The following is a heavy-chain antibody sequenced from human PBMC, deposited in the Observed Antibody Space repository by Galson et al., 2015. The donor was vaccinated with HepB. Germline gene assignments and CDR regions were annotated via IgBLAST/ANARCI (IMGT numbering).Heavy chain of an antibody. CDR1: RFTFSTYG. D-gene: IGHD6-13*01. CDR2: ISYDESIT. CDR3: AKDRTPGCSNGWYDY. J-gene: IGHJ4*02. V-gene: IGHV3-30*18. Sequence: SLRLSCAASRFTFSTYGMHWVRQAPGKGLEWVAIISYDESITYYADSVKGRFTISRDNSKNTLYLQMNSLRAEDTAVYYCAKDRTPGCSNGWYDYWGQGTLVTVSS.